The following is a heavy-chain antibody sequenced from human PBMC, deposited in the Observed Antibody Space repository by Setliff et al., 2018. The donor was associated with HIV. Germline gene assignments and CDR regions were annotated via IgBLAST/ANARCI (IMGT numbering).Heavy chain of an antibody. CDR1: GFTFSRYA. CDR3: AKTQTVITVYGPFDS. CDR2: LSGSGDIT. D-gene: IGHD4-4*01. J-gene: IGHJ4*02. V-gene: IGHV3-23*01. Sequence: PGGSLRLSCAASGFTFSRYAMSWVRQAPGKGLAWVSGLSGSGDITYYRESVKGRFTVSRDNSNNTVYLQMNSLRAEDTAMYYCAKTQTVITVYGPFDSWGQGTPVTVSS.